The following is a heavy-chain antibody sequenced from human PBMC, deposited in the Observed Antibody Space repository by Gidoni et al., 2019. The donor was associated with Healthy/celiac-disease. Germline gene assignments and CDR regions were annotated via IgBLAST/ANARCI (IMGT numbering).Heavy chain of an antibody. Sequence: QVQLVQSGAEVKKPGASVKVSCKASGYTFTSYAMHWVRQAPGQRLEWMGWINAGNGNTKYSQKFQGRVTITRDTSASTAYMELSSLRSEDTAVYYCARMVTGGYYYYGMDVWGQGTTVTVSS. CDR1: GYTFTSYA. V-gene: IGHV1-3*01. J-gene: IGHJ6*02. CDR3: ARMVTGGYYYYGMDV. CDR2: INAGNGNT. D-gene: IGHD2-8*02.